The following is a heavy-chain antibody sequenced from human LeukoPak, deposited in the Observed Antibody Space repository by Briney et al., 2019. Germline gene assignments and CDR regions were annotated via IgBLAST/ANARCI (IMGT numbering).Heavy chain of an antibody. Sequence: GGSLRLSCAASGFSISKYWMHWVRQAPGGGLVWVSRINTDATRTTYADSVKGRLTISRDNARNPVSLQMKSLRVEDTAVYHCARESVTNPDSFDVWGLGTMVTVSS. CDR3: ARESVTNPDSFDV. CDR1: GFSISKYW. CDR2: INTDATRT. V-gene: IGHV3-74*01. J-gene: IGHJ3*01. D-gene: IGHD1-1*01.